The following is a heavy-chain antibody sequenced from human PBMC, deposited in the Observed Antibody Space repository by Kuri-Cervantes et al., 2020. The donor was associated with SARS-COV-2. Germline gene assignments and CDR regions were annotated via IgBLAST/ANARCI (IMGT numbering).Heavy chain of an antibody. J-gene: IGHJ4*02. Sequence: LSLTCAASGFIFSDYAMNWVRQAPGKGLEWVSYISSSGNTIYYADSVKGRFTISRDNAKNSLYLQMNSLRAEDTAVYYCARDYPPVDCWGQGGLVTVSS. CDR2: ISSSGNTI. V-gene: IGHV3-48*01. CDR3: ARDYPPVDC. CDR1: GFIFSDYA.